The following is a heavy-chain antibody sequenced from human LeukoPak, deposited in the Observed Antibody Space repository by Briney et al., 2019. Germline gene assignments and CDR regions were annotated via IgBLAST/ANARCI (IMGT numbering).Heavy chain of an antibody. CDR3: ARDGLRLDTVGGFDY. J-gene: IGHJ4*02. V-gene: IGHV4-39*02. CDR2: IYYSGST. D-gene: IGHD3-16*01. Sequence: PGGSLRLSCAASGFTFSSYWMSWVRQPPGKGLEWIGSIYYSGSTYYNPSLKSRVTISVDTSKNQFSLQLNSVTPEDTAVYYCARDGLRLDTVGGFDYWGQGTLVTVSS. CDR1: GFTFSSYW.